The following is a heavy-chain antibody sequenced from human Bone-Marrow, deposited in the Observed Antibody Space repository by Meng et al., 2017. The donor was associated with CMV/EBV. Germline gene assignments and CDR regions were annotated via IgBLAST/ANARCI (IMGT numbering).Heavy chain of an antibody. CDR1: GGSFSGYY. Sequence: SETLSLTCAVYGGSFSGYYWSWIRQPPGKGLEWIGEINHSGSTNYNPSLKSRVTISVDTSKNQFSLKLSSVTAADTAVYYCARAWRFAGGYYVAARYYFDYCGQGTLVTVSS. V-gene: IGHV4-34*01. D-gene: IGHD3-22*01. CDR3: ARAWRFAGGYYVAARYYFDY. J-gene: IGHJ4*02. CDR2: INHSGST.